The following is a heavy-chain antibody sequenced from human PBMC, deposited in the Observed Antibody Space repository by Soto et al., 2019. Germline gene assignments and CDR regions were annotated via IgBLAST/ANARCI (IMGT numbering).Heavy chain of an antibody. J-gene: IGHJ3*02. CDR1: GVSFSNSY. Sequence: QVHLQESGPGLVEPSEALSLTCSVSGVSFSNSYWSWSRQAPGQGLEWIGSIYHTGISNYNPSLRSRVTTSLDTSKNQFSLRLSSVATADTAIYYCAKARAPAIWGQGTMGIVSS. V-gene: IGHV4-59*01. CDR2: IYHTGIS. CDR3: AKARAPAI.